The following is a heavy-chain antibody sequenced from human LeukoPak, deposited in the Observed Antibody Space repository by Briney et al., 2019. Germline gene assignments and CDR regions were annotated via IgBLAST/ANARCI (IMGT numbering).Heavy chain of an antibody. CDR1: GGTFSSYA. J-gene: IGHJ6*03. CDR2: IIPIFGTA. CDR3: ARVRLTYYYDSSGLPYYYYMDV. V-gene: IGHV1-69*13. Sequence: ASVKVSCKASGGTFSSYAISWVRQAPGQGLEWMGGIIPIFGTANYAQKFQGRVTITADESTSTAYMELSSLRSEDTAVYYCARVRLTYYYDSSGLPYYYYMDVWGKGTTVTVSS. D-gene: IGHD3-22*01.